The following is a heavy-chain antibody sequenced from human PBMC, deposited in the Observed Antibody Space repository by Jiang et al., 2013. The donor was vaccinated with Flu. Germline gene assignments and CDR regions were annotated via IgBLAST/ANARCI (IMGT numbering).Heavy chain of an antibody. CDR1: GYTFTGYY. D-gene: IGHD6-19*01. V-gene: IGHV1-2*04. J-gene: IGHJ6*02. CDR2: INPNSGGT. CDR3: ARDRVWSSGWTRQYYYYGMDV. Sequence: SVKVSCKASGYTFTGYYMHWVRQAPGQGLEWMGWINPNSGGTNYAQKFQGWVTMTRDTSISTAYMELSRLRSDDTAVYYCARDRVWSSGWTRQYYYYGMDVWGQGTTVTVSS.